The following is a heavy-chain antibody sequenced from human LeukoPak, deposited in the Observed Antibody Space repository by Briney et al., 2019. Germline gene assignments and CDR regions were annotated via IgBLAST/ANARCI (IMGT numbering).Heavy chain of an antibody. CDR2: IYSGGSA. CDR3: ARDLGSSGSYFDY. D-gene: IGHD6-19*01. J-gene: IGHJ4*02. Sequence: GGSLRLSCAVSGFTVSSNYMSWVRQVPGKGLEWVSVIYSGGSAYYIDSVKGRFTFSRDSSKNTLYLQMNRLRPEDTALYYCARDLGSSGSYFDYWGQGTLVTVSS. V-gene: IGHV3-66*02. CDR1: GFTVSSNY.